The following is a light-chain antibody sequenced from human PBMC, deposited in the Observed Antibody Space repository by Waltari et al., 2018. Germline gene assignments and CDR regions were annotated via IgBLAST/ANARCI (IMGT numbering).Light chain of an antibody. Sequence: STRASQNIYSTYLAWYQQKPGQPPRILIYGSANRATGISDRFSGSVSGTDFTLTISRLDPEDFAVYYCQYYDSSPLWTFGQGTKVEIK. V-gene: IGKV3-20*01. CDR3: QYYDSSPLWT. CDR2: GSA. J-gene: IGKJ1*01. CDR1: QNIYSTY.